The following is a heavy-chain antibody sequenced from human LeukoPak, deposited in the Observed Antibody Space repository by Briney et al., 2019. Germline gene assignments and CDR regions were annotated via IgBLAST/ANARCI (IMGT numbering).Heavy chain of an antibody. J-gene: IGHJ5*02. CDR2: ISWDGDNT. CDR3: AKGTGKSTLNWLDP. CDR1: GFTFDDYT. V-gene: IGHV3-43*01. Sequence: GGSLRLSCAASGFTFDDYTMHWVRQAPGKGLEWVSLISWDGDNTYYADSVKGRLTIFRDNSKNSLYLQMNSLRTEDTAFYYCAKGTGKSTLNWLDPWGQGTLVTVSS. D-gene: IGHD1-14*01.